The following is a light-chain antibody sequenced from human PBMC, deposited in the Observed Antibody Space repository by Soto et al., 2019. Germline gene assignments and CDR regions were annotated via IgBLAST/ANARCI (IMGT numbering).Light chain of an antibody. V-gene: IGLV2-8*01. J-gene: IGLJ1*01. CDR1: SSDIGTYDY. Sequence: QSALTQPPSASGSPGQSVTISCTGTSSDIGTYDYVSWYQHLPDKAPKLIIYEVSKRPSGVPDRFSGSKSGNTASLTVSGLQAEDEGDYYCISYTSSSTYVFGTGTKLTVL. CDR2: EVS. CDR3: ISYTSSSTYV.